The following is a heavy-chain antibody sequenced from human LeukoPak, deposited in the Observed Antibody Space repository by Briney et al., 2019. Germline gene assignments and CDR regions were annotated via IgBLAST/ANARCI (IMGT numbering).Heavy chain of an antibody. CDR2: ISGSGTFI. D-gene: IGHD3-22*01. Sequence: GGSLRLSCAASGFTFSSYAMNWVRQAPGKGLEWVSSISGSGTFIYDADSVKGRFTISRDNVKNSLYLQMNSLRVEDTAVYYCARDGDSSAYHYFDYWGQGTLVTVSS. CDR3: ARDGDSSAYHYFDY. CDR1: GFTFSSYA. J-gene: IGHJ4*02. V-gene: IGHV3-21*01.